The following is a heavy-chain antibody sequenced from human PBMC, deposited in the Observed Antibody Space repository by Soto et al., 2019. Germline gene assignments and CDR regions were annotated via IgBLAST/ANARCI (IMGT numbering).Heavy chain of an antibody. D-gene: IGHD1-26*01. CDR1: GFTFSSYW. CDR3: ASYSGSYFPVGHDR. J-gene: IGHJ5*02. CDR2: IKQDGTEI. Sequence: GGSLRLSCVASGFTFSSYWMSWVRQAPGGGLEWVANIKQDGTEIHYVESVKGRFTIFRDNAKKSLYLQMNSLRAEDTAVYFCASYSGSYFPVGHDRWGQGTLVTVSS. V-gene: IGHV3-7*01.